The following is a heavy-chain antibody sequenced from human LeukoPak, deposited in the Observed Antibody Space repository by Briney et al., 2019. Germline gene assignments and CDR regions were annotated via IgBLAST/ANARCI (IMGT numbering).Heavy chain of an antibody. CDR2: FYAGNGNV. D-gene: IGHD2-15*01. CDR3: AREVAI. Sequence: ASVKVSCKASGYTLSSYTLHWVRQAPGQRPEWMGCFYAGNGNVKYSQNFQGRVTITRDTSAGTAYTELSSLRSEDTAVYYCAREVAIWGQGTLVTVSS. J-gene: IGHJ4*02. V-gene: IGHV1-3*01. CDR1: GYTLSSYT.